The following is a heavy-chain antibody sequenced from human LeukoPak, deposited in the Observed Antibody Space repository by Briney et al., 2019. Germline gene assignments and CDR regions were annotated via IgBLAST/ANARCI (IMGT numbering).Heavy chain of an antibody. V-gene: IGHV3-21*01. J-gene: IGHJ3*02. CDR1: GFTFSRYS. CDR2: ISISSNYI. CDR3: ARGSRFGAVERDAFDI. D-gene: IGHD3-3*01. Sequence: PGGSLRLSCAASGFTFSRYSMNWVRQAPGKGLEWVSSISISSNYIYYADSVKGRFTISRDNAKNSLYLQVNSLRAEDTAVYYCARGSRFGAVERDAFDIWGQGTMVTVSS.